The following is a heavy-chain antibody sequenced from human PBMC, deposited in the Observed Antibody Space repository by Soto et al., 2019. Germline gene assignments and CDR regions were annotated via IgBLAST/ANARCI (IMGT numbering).Heavy chain of an antibody. CDR2: IIPIFGSV. V-gene: IGHV1-69*13. D-gene: IGHD5-12*01. J-gene: IGHJ5*02. Sequence: SVKVSCKASGGTFSNYAITWVRQAPGQGLEWLARIIPIFGSVNFAQKFQDRITLTADESTTTVYMELSSLRSDDTAVYYCAKDGGKDGYFGNWFDPWGQGTLVTVSS. CDR3: AKDGGKDGYFGNWFDP. CDR1: GGTFSNYA.